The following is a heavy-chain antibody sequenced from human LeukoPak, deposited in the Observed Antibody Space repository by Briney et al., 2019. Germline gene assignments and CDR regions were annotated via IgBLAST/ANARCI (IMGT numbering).Heavy chain of an antibody. CDR3: ARRGPGY. J-gene: IGHJ4*02. V-gene: IGHV4-34*01. CDR2: INHSGST. CDR1: GGSFSGYY. Sequence: PSETLSLTCAVYGGSFSGYYWSWIRQPPGKGLEWIGEINHSGSTNYDPSLKSRVTIPVDTSKNQFSLKLSSVTAADTAVYYCARRGPGYWGQGTLVTVSS.